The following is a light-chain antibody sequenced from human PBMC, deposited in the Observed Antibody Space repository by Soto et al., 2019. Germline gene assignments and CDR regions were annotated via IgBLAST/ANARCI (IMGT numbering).Light chain of an antibody. CDR3: QMYDSAPTWA. CDR2: AAS. J-gene: IGKJ1*01. V-gene: IGKV1-27*01. Sequence: DIQMTQSPSSLSASVGDRVTITCRASQVISNYLAWYQQKPGKIPNLLIFAASTLQSGVPSRFSGSGSGTDFTLTISGLQPEDVATYYCQMYDSAPTWAFGQGTKVEI. CDR1: QVISNY.